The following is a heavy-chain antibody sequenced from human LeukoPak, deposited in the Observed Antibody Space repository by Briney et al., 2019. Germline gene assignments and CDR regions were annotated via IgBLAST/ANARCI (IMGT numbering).Heavy chain of an antibody. CDR3: ARATGQYRPYYFDY. V-gene: IGHV1-2*02. Sequence: ASVKVSCKASGYTFTGYYMHWVRRAPGQGLEWMGWTNPNSGGTNYAQKFQGRVTMTRDTSISTAYMELSRLRSDDTAVYYCARATGQYRPYYFDYWGQGTLVTVSS. CDR1: GYTFTGYY. CDR2: TNPNSGGT. J-gene: IGHJ4*02. D-gene: IGHD1-1*01.